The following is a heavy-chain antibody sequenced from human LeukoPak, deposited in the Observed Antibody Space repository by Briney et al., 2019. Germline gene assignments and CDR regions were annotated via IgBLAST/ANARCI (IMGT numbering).Heavy chain of an antibody. D-gene: IGHD1-1*01. Sequence: AAVQVPCMASAYIFTSYGLSWVRQAPAQELEWMGWISAYNGNTNYAQKLQGRVTMTTDTSTTTALMELRSLRSDDTAVYYCLFRAWNAFDIWSQGTMVTVSS. V-gene: IGHV1-18*01. CDR1: AYIFTSYG. CDR3: LFRAWNAFDI. J-gene: IGHJ3*02. CDR2: ISAYNGNT.